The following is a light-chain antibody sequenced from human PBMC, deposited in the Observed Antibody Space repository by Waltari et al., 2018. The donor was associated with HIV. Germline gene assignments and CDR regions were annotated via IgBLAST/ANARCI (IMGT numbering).Light chain of an antibody. V-gene: IGLV1-44*01. Sequence: QSVLSQPPSASGTPGQRVTISCSGGSSKLGRNTVNWYQQLPGTAPKLLIYSNNQRPSGVPDRFSGSKSGTSASLDISGLQSEDEADYYCATWDDRMNGVVFGGGTKLTVL. CDR1: SSKLGRNT. J-gene: IGLJ2*01. CDR3: ATWDDRMNGVV. CDR2: SNN.